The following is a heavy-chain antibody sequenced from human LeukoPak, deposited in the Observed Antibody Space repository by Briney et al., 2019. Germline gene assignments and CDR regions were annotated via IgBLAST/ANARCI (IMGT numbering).Heavy chain of an antibody. CDR2: INAGNGNT. V-gene: IGHV1-3*01. J-gene: IGHJ4*02. CDR1: GYTFTSYA. Sequence: ASVKVSCKASGYTFTSYAMHWVRQAPGQRLEWMGWINAGNGNTKYSQKFQGRVTITRDTSASTAYMELSSLRSEDTAVYYCAREGTSYDSSGYYRPPSFDHWGQGTLVTVSS. D-gene: IGHD3-22*01. CDR3: AREGTSYDSSGYYRPPSFDH.